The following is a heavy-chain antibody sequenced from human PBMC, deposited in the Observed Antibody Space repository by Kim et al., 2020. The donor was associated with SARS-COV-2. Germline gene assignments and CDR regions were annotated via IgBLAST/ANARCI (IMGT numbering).Heavy chain of an antibody. D-gene: IGHD4-4*01. V-gene: IGHV3-74*01. CDR3: ASDTVLYGLDV. CDR1: GFTVTNYW. Sequence: GGSLRLSCAASGFTVTNYWMHWVRQAPGKGLVWVARIKSEVTGISYADSVKGRFTISRDNANNTLYLQMNNLRAEDTAVYYCASDTVLYGLDVWGQGTTVTVSS. J-gene: IGHJ6*02. CDR2: IKSEVTGI.